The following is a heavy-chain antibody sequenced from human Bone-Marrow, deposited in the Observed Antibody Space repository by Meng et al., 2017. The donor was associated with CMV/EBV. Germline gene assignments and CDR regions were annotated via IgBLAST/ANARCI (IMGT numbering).Heavy chain of an antibody. Sequence: LSLTCTVSGGSISSSSYYWGWIRQPPGKGLEWVSIIYTDDTTFYADSVKGRFTISRDNYNNTLYLQMNSLRPEDTAVYYCARGHVAYYSWGQGTLVTVSS. D-gene: IGHD3-10*01. CDR1: GGSISSSSYY. CDR2: IYTDDTT. J-gene: IGHJ4*02. CDR3: ARGHVAYYS. V-gene: IGHV3-53*01.